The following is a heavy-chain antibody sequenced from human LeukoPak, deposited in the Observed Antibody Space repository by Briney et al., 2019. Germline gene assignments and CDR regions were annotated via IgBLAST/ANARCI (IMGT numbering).Heavy chain of an antibody. CDR1: GGSISSSSYY. CDR3: AKDSSGYYWFDP. D-gene: IGHD3-22*01. J-gene: IGHJ5*02. V-gene: IGHV4-39*02. Sequence: PSETLSLTCTVSGGSISSSSYYWVCLRQPPGKGLEWIGSIYYSGSTYYNPSLKSRVTISVDTSKNQFSLKLSSVTAADTAVYYCAKDSSGYYWFDPWGQGTLVTVSS. CDR2: IYYSGST.